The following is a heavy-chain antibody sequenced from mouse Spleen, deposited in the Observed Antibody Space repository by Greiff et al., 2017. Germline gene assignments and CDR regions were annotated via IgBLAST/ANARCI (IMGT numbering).Heavy chain of an antibody. D-gene: IGHD1-2*01. CDR3: TREEGTATDY. Sequence: EVKVVESGGGLVKPGGSLKLSCAASGFTFSSYTMSWVRQTPEKRLEWVATISSGGSYTYYPDSVKGRFTISRDNAKNTLYLQMSSLKSEDTAMYYCTREEGTATDYWGQGTTLTVSS. V-gene: IGHV5-6-4*01. J-gene: IGHJ2*01. CDR2: ISSGGSYT. CDR1: GFTFSSYT.